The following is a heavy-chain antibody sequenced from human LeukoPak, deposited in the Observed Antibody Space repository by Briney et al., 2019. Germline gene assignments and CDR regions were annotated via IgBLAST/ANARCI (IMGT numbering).Heavy chain of an antibody. J-gene: IGHJ6*02. CDR1: GFTFSTYG. D-gene: IGHD4-17*01. Sequence: GGSLRLSCAASGFTFSTYGMHWVRQAPGKGLEWVAVIWYDGSIKYYGDSVKGRFTISRDNSKNTLYLQMNSLRAEDTAMYYCARDFYGPYYYYGMDVWGQGTTVTVSS. CDR2: IWYDGSIK. CDR3: ARDFYGPYYYYGMDV. V-gene: IGHV3-33*01.